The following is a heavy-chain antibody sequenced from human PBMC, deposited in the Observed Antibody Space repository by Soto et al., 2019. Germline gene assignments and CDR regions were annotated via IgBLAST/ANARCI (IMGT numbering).Heavy chain of an antibody. J-gene: IGHJ3*02. CDR2: ISSSSSYI. CDR1: GFTFSSYS. D-gene: IGHD6-19*01. V-gene: IGHV3-21*01. Sequence: GGSLRLSCAASGFTFSSYSMNWVRQAPGKGLEWVSSISSSSSYIYYADSVKGRFTISRDNAKNSLYLQMNSLRAEDTAVYYCARDLIAVAGTGYVGPDAFDIWGQGTMVTVSS. CDR3: ARDLIAVAGTGYVGPDAFDI.